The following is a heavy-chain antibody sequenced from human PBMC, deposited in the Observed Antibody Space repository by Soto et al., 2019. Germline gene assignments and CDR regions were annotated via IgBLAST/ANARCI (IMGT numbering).Heavy chain of an antibody. CDR2: IYYSGST. CDR3: ARIHYYDSSGYRFDY. J-gene: IGHJ4*02. V-gene: IGHV4-31*01. D-gene: IGHD3-22*01. CDR1: GGSISSGGYY. Sequence: QVQLQESGPGLVKPSQTLSLTCTVSGGSISSGGYYWSWIRQHPGKGLEWIGYIYYSGSTYYNPTLISLITKSVDKSKNQFSQRLSSVTAADTAVYYCARIHYYDSSGYRFDYWGQGTLVTVSS.